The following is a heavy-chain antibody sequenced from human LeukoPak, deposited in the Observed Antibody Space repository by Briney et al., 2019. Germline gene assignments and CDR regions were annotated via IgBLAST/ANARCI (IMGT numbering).Heavy chain of an antibody. D-gene: IGHD3-22*01. CDR1: GFTFSNYW. Sequence: GGSLRLSCAASGFTFSNYWIHWVRQAPGKGLVWVSRIDNAGSITTYADSVKGRFTISRYNAENTLYLQMNSLRVEDTAVYYCVRSAFHAGSGNYYDYWGQGTLVTVSS. CDR3: VRSAFHAGSGNYYDY. CDR2: IDNAGSIT. V-gene: IGHV3-74*03. J-gene: IGHJ4*02.